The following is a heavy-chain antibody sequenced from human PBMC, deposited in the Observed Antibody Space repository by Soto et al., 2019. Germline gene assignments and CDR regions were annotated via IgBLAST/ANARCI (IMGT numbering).Heavy chain of an antibody. CDR3: TTAFEY. Sequence: GESLKITCAASGFTFSSYGMHWVRQAPGKGLEWVAVIWYDGSGTSYADSVKGRFTISRDNAKNTLYLEMNSLRAEDTAVYYCTTAFEYWGRGTLVTVSS. J-gene: IGHJ4*02. V-gene: IGHV3-33*03. D-gene: IGHD1-1*01. CDR1: GFTFSSYG. CDR2: IWYDGSGT.